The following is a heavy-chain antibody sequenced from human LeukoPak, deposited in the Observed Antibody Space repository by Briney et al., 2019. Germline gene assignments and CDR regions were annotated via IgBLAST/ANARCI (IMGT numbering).Heavy chain of an antibody. D-gene: IGHD1-14*01. CDR1: GFTFSSYG. CDR2: ISYDGSNK. J-gene: IGHJ3*02. Sequence: PGGSLRLSCAASGFTFSSYGMHWVRQAPGKGLEWVAVISYDGSNKYYADSVKGRFTISRDNSKNTLYLQMNSLRAEDTAVYYCAKLLPIPPEAFDIWGQGTMVTVSS. CDR3: AKLLPIPPEAFDI. V-gene: IGHV3-30*18.